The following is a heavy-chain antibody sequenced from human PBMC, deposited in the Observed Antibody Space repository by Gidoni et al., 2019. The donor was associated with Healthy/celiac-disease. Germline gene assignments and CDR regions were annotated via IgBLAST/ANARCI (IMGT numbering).Heavy chain of an antibody. Sequence: QLQLQESGSGLVKPSQTLSLTCAVSGGSISRGGYSWSWIRQQPGKGLEWIGYIYHSESTYYNPSLKSRVTISVDRSKNQFSLKLSSVTAADTAGYYCARGGWGSYGYWGQGTLVTVSS. CDR2: IYHSEST. D-gene: IGHD3-16*01. V-gene: IGHV4-30-2*01. CDR3: ARGGWGSYGY. J-gene: IGHJ4*02. CDR1: GGSISRGGYS.